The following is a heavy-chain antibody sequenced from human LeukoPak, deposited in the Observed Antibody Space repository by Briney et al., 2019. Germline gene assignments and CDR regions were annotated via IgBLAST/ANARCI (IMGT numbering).Heavy chain of an antibody. CDR1: GGSISSSSYY. D-gene: IGHD6-13*01. J-gene: IGHJ6*03. V-gene: IGHV4-39*01. Sequence: KPSETLSLTCTVSGGSISSSSYYWGWISQPPGKGLEWIGSIYYSGSTYYNPSLKSRVTISVDTSKNQFSLKLSSVTAADTAVYYCARGTAGAGYYMDVWGKGTTVTVSS. CDR3: ARGTAGAGYYMDV. CDR2: IYYSGST.